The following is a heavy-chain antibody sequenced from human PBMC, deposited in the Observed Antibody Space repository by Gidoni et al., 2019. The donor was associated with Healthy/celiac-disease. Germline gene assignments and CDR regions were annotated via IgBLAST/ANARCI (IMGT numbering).Heavy chain of an antibody. CDR3: AREVRDGDYLYYFDY. Sequence: PGLVKPSETLSLTCTVSGGSISSYYWSWIRQPPGKGLEWIGYIYYSGSTNYNPSLKSRVTISVDTSKNQFSLKLSSVTAADTAVYYCAREVRDGDYLYYFDYWGQGTLVTVSS. CDR1: GGSISSYY. V-gene: IGHV4-59*01. D-gene: IGHD4-17*01. J-gene: IGHJ4*02. CDR2: IYYSGST.